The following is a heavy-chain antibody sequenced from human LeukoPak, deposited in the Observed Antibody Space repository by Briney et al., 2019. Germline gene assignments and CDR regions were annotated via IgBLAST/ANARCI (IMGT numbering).Heavy chain of an antibody. CDR2: INGDGSST. D-gene: IGHD1-26*01. CDR3: AILHSGSYFGP. CDR1: GFTFTNYW. V-gene: IGHV3-74*01. J-gene: IGHJ5*02. Sequence: GRSLRLSCAASGFTFTNYWMHWVRQAPGKGLVWVSRINGDGSSTNYADSVKGRFTVSRDNARNTLYLQLNSLRAEDTAIYYCAILHSGSYFGPWGQGTLVTVSS.